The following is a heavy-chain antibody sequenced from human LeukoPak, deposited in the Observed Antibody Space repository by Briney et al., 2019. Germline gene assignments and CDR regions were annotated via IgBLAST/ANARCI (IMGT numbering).Heavy chain of an antibody. CDR2: INWNGGST. Sequence: GGSLRLSCAASGFTFDDYGMSWVRQAPGKGLEWVSGINWNGGSTGYADSVKGRFTISRDNSKNTLYLQMNSLRAEDTAVYYCAKDPPRITMIVVVLLKDYWGQGTLVTVSS. CDR3: AKDPPRITMIVVVLLKDY. J-gene: IGHJ4*02. CDR1: GFTFDDYG. V-gene: IGHV3-20*04. D-gene: IGHD3-22*01.